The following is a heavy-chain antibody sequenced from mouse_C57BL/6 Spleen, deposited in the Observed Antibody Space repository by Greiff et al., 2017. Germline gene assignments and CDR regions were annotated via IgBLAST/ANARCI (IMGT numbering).Heavy chain of an antibody. D-gene: IGHD2-4*01. CDR1: GFNIKDDY. Sequence: EVKVVESGAELVRPGASVKLSCTASGFNIKDDYMHWVKQRPGQGLEWIGWIDPENGDTEYASKFQGKATITADTSSNTAYLQLSSLTSEDTAVYYCTTTDYDEGYAMDYWGQGTSVTVSS. V-gene: IGHV14-4*01. CDR3: TTTDYDEGYAMDY. J-gene: IGHJ4*01. CDR2: IDPENGDT.